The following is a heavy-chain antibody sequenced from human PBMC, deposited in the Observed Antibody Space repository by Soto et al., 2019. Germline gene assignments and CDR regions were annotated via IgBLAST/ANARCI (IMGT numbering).Heavy chain of an antibody. V-gene: IGHV3-21*01. Sequence: GGSLRLSCAASGFTFSSYSMNWVRQAPGKGLEWVSSISSSSSYIYYADSVKGRFTISRDNAKNSLYLQMNSLRAEDTAVYYCAREPYCGGDCYSEYYFDYWGQGTLVTSPQ. CDR2: ISSSSSYI. CDR1: GFTFSSYS. J-gene: IGHJ4*02. CDR3: AREPYCGGDCYSEYYFDY. D-gene: IGHD2-21*02.